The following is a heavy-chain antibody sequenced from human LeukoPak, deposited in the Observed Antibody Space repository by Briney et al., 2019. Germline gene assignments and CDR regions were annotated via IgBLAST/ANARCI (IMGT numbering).Heavy chain of an antibody. V-gene: IGHV1-2*02. J-gene: IGHJ4*02. CDR2: INPNSGDT. Sequence: ASVKVSCKTSGYTFSDYYIHWIRQAPGQGLEWVGWINPNSGDTDYAQKFQGRVSVTRDTSISTAYMELGRLRSDDTAVYYCARDPVYSGADLDYWGQGTLVTVSS. CDR1: GYTFSDYY. D-gene: IGHD5-12*01. CDR3: ARDPVYSGADLDY.